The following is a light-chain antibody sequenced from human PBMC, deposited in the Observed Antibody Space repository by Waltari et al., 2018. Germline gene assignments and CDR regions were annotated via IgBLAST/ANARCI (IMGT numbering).Light chain of an antibody. CDR3: MQALQTPLT. V-gene: IGKV2-28*01. CDR1: QSLLHSNGYNY. Sequence: DHVMTQSPLSLPDTPAQPASVTCRSSQSLLHSNGYNYLDWYLQKPGQSPQLLIYLGSNRASGVPDRFSGSGSGTDFTLKISRVEAEDVGVYYCMQALQTPLTFGGGTKVEIK. CDR2: LGS. J-gene: IGKJ4*01.